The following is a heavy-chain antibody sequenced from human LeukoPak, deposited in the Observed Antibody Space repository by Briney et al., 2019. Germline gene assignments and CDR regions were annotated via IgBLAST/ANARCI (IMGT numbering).Heavy chain of an antibody. CDR2: IYYSGST. CDR1: GGSISSHY. J-gene: IGHJ5*02. D-gene: IGHD3-3*01. V-gene: IGHV4-59*11. Sequence: SETLSLTCTASGGSISSHYWSWIRQPPGKGLEWIGYIYYSGSTNYNPSLKSRVTISVDTSKNQFSLKLSSVTAADTAVYYCARAPFVYYDFWSGYYTGRFGWFDPWGQGTLVTVSS. CDR3: ARAPFVYYDFWSGYYTGRFGWFDP.